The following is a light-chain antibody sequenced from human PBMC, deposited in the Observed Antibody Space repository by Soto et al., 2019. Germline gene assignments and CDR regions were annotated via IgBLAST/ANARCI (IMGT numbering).Light chain of an antibody. CDR2: AAS. Sequence: DLQLTQSPSSLSASEGDRVTITCRASQTISTYLNWYQQKPGKAPKLLIYAASRLQSGVPSRFSGSGSGTEFTLTISSLQPEDLATYYCQQSYNTPSLTFGGGTKVEIK. CDR3: QQSYNTPSLT. V-gene: IGKV1-39*01. J-gene: IGKJ4*01. CDR1: QTISTY.